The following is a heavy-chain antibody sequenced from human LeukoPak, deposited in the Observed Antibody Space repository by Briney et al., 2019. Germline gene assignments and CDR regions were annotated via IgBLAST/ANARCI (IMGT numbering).Heavy chain of an antibody. CDR2: INHSGST. V-gene: IGHV4-34*01. J-gene: IGHJ3*02. CDR3: ARDALDYYDSSGHLNAFDI. Sequence: SETLSLTGAVYGGSFSGYYWSWIRQPPGKGLEWIGEINHSGSTNYNPSLKSRVTISVDTSKNQFSLKLSSVTAADTAVYYCARDALDYYDSSGHLNAFDIWGQGTMVTVSS. CDR1: GGSFSGYY. D-gene: IGHD3-22*01.